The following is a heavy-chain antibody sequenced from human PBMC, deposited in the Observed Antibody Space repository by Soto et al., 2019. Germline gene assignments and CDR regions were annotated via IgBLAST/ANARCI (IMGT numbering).Heavy chain of an antibody. CDR2: ISGSGGGT. CDR1: GFTFSSYA. J-gene: IGHJ4*02. Sequence: EVQLLESGGGVVQPGGSLRLSCAASGFTFSSYAMNWVRQAPGKGLEWVSAISGSGGGTYYADSVKGWFTISRDNSKNTLYLQMNSLRAEDTAAYYCAKDVWFGELISYWGQGTLVTVSS. CDR3: AKDVWFGELISY. D-gene: IGHD3-10*01. V-gene: IGHV3-23*01.